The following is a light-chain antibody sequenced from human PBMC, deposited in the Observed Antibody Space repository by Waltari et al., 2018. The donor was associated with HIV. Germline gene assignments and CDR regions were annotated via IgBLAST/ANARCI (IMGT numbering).Light chain of an antibody. CDR1: QSVSSRS. CDR3: QQYGSSPLT. CDR2: GAS. V-gene: IGKV3-20*01. J-gene: IGKJ4*01. Sequence: EIVLTQSPGTLSLSPGERATLSCRASQSVSSRSLAWYQQKPGQAPRLLIYGASSRATGIPDRFSGSGSGTDFTLTISRLEPEDFALYYCQQYGSSPLTFGGGTKVEIK.